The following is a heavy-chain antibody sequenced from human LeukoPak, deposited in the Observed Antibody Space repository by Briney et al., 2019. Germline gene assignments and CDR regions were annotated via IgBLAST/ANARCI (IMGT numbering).Heavy chain of an antibody. CDR3: ARGPRILGYCSSTSCYSNWFDP. CDR1: GGSSSGYY. Sequence: SETLSLTCAVYGGSSSGYYWSWIRQPPGKGLEWIGEINHSGSTNYNPSLKSRVTILVDTSKNQFSLKLSSVTAADTAVYYCARGPRILGYCSSTSCYSNWFDPWGQGTLVTVSS. D-gene: IGHD2-2*02. J-gene: IGHJ5*02. CDR2: INHSGST. V-gene: IGHV4-34*01.